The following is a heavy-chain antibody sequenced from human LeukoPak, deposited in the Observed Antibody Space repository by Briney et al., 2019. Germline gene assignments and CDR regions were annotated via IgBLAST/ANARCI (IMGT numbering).Heavy chain of an antibody. CDR1: GFPFSSHG. D-gene: IGHD3/OR15-3a*01. CDR2: ISSGSDYT. V-gene: IGHV3-23*01. J-gene: IGHJ2*01. CDR3: AKIGVIGHWYYDL. Sequence: GGSLRLSCAVSGFPFSSHGMRGVRQAPGKGGEGVSSISSGSDYTFYADSVRGRFTIFRDNSKNTMYLQMNSLRVGDTAVYYCAKIGVIGHWYYDLWGRGTLVTVSS.